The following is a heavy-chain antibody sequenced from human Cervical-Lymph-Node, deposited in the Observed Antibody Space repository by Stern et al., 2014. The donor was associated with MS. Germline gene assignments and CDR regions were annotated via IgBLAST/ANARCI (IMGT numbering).Heavy chain of an antibody. CDR1: RSSITTGYF. D-gene: IGHD1-1*01. V-gene: IGHV4-38-2*02. CDR3: ARGVQLWPYNWFDP. CDR2: IYHTGST. J-gene: IGHJ5*02. Sequence: QVQLQESGPGLVKPSETLSLTCTVSRSSITTGYFWGWIRQPPGTGLEWIASIYHTGSTYYNPSLESRVTISVATSKNQFPQRLISVTAADTAVYYCARGVQLWPYNWFDPWGLGTLVTVSS.